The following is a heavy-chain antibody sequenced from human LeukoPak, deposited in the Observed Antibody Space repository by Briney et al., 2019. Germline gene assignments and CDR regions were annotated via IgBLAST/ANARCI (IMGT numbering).Heavy chain of an antibody. CDR1: GFTFSSYA. Sequence: GSLRLSCAASGFTFSSYAMGWVRQAPGKGLEWVSAISASGGSTYYADSVKGRFTISRDNSKNTLYLQMNSLRADDTAIYYCAKGLAAASYEFDYWGQGTLVTVSS. CDR2: ISASGGST. CDR3: AKGLAAASYEFDY. J-gene: IGHJ4*02. D-gene: IGHD6-13*01. V-gene: IGHV3-23*01.